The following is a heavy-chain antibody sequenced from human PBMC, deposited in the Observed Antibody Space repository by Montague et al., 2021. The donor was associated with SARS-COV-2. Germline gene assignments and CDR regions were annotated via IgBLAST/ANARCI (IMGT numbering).Heavy chain of an antibody. Sequence: SETLSLTCAVSGGSISSSNWWSWVRPPPGKGLEWVGEIHHSGGTNYNPSHKRRVTMSVNRSKNHFSLRMSSVTAADTARYYCAGRGYGGWRGYYFDYWGQGTLVTVSS. CDR1: GGSISSSNW. J-gene: IGHJ4*02. D-gene: IGHD4/OR15-4a*01. CDR2: IHHSGGT. CDR3: AGRGYGGWRGYYFDY. V-gene: IGHV4-4*02.